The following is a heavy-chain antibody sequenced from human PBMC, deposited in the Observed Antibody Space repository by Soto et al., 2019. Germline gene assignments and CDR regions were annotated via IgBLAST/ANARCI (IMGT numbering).Heavy chain of an antibody. CDR1: GFTFSTYA. CDR3: ARPYVEVAVNDAFDI. Sequence: EVQLLESGGGLVQPGGSLRLSCVASGFTFSTYALTWVRQAPGKGLEWVSSIGTHADTTYYVDSVKGRFSISRDNSKNTVYLQMSSLSAEDTAVYYCARPYVEVAVNDAFDIWGRGTMVTVSS. D-gene: IGHD3-16*01. V-gene: IGHV3-23*01. J-gene: IGHJ3*02. CDR2: IGTHADTT.